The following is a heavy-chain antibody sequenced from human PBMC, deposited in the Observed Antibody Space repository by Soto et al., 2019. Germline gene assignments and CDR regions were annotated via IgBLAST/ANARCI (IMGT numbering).Heavy chain of an antibody. CDR2: IYYSGST. D-gene: IGHD3-10*01. CDR1: GGSISSYY. V-gene: IGHV4-59*01. CDR3: ARQHYYGSGIYGMDV. J-gene: IGHJ6*02. Sequence: SETLSLTCTVSGGSISSYYWSWIRQPPGKGLEWIGYIYYSGSTNYNPSLKSRVTISVDTSKNQFSLKLSSVTAADTAVYYCARQHYYGSGIYGMDVWGQGTTVPVSS.